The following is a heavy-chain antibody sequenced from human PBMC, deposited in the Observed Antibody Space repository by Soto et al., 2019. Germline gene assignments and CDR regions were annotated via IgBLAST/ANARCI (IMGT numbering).Heavy chain of an antibody. V-gene: IGHV3-23*01. CDR1: GFTFSSYA. Sequence: EVQLLESGGGLVQPGESLRLSCAASGFTFSSYAMSWVRQAPGKGLEWVSVISGSDDSPYYADSVKGRFTISRDNSKNTLYLQMNSLRAEDTAVYYCAKRSSSSTCDYWGQGTLVTVSS. CDR2: ISGSDDSP. CDR3: AKRSSSSTCDY. D-gene: IGHD6-6*01. J-gene: IGHJ4*02.